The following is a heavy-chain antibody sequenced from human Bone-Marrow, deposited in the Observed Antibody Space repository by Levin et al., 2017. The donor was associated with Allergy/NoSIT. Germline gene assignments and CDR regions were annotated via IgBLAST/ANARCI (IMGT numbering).Heavy chain of an antibody. D-gene: IGHD3-10*01. V-gene: IGHV3-23*01. CDR2: ISGSGGST. CDR3: AKDLSAGDRLYYYHGMDV. CDR1: GFTLSAYC. Sequence: PSETLSLTCVASGFTLSAYCMSWVRQAPGKGLEWVAGISGSGGSTSYADSVKGRVTISRDNSGNKLFLEMNSLRAEDTALYYCAKDLSAGDRLYYYHGMDVWGQGTTVTVSS. J-gene: IGHJ6*02.